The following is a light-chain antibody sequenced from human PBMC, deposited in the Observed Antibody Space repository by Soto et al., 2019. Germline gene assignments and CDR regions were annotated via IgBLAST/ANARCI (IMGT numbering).Light chain of an antibody. V-gene: IGKV3-20*01. CDR3: QQYEAVVT. CDR1: QSLTNNY. CDR2: GAS. J-gene: IGKJ1*01. Sequence: EIVLTQSPGTLSLSPGERATLSCRASQSLTNNYFAWYQQKPGRAIRLLIDGASTRATGIPDRFSGSGSGTNFTLTISRLELEDVAVYYCQQYEAVVTFGQGTKVEI.